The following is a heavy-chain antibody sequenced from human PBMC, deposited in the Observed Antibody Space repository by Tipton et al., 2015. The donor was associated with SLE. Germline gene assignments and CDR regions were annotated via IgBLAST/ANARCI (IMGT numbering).Heavy chain of an antibody. J-gene: IGHJ6*03. CDR1: GFRFDDYT. V-gene: IGHV3-9*01. CDR3: AKGEIFGVVNYYYMDV. D-gene: IGHD3-3*01. CDR2: ITWNSGNL. Sequence: SLRLSCAASGFRFDDYTMHWVRQAPGKGLEWVSGITWNSGNLAYADSVKGRFTISRDNVKNSLYLQMNSLRAEDTALYYCAKGEIFGVVNYYYMDVWGKGTTVTVSS.